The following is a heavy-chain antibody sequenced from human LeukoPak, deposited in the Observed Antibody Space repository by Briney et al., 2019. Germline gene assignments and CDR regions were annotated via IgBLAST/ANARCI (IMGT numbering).Heavy chain of an antibody. J-gene: IGHJ4*02. D-gene: IGHD6-13*01. V-gene: IGHV3-9*01. CDR1: GFTFDDYA. CDR3: AKDMKIAAAGMDY. Sequence: SGRSLRLSCAASGFTFDDYAMHWVRQAPGKGLDWVSGISWNSGSIGYADSVKGRFTISRDNAKNSLYLQMNSLRAEDTALYYCAKDMKIAAAGMDYWGRGTLVTVSS. CDR2: ISWNSGSI.